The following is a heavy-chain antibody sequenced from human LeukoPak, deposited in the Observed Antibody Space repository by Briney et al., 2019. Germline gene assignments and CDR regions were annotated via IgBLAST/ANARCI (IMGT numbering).Heavy chain of an antibody. Sequence: GGSLRLSCAASGFTFSSYGMSWVRQAPGKGLEWVSGIIGGGGSTYYADSVKGRFTISGDNSRNTLFLQMNSLRAEDTAVYYCARSPIGLGFFDYWGQGTLVTVSS. D-gene: IGHD7-27*01. CDR1: GFTFSSYG. CDR3: ARSPIGLGFFDY. J-gene: IGHJ4*02. V-gene: IGHV3-23*01. CDR2: IIGGGGST.